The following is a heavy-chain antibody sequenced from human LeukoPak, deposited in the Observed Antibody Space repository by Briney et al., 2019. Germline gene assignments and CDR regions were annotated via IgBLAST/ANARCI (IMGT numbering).Heavy chain of an antibody. Sequence: SETLSLTCTVSGDSISSFWWSWIRQPAGKGLEYIGRISATGSTNYNPSLKSRVTMSADTSKNQFSLKLSSVTAADTVVHYCARGRAGYFDCWGQGTLVTVSS. D-gene: IGHD6-13*01. V-gene: IGHV4-4*07. CDR2: ISATGST. CDR3: ARGRAGYFDC. CDR1: GDSISSFW. J-gene: IGHJ4*02.